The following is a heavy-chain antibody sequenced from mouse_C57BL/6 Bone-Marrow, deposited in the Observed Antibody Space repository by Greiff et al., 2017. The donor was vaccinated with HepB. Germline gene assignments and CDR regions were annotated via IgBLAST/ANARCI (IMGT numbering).Heavy chain of an antibody. V-gene: IGHV1-82*01. Sequence: VKLQESGPELVKPGASVKISCKASGYAFSSSWMNWVKQRPGKGLEWIGRIYPGDGDTNYNGKFKGKATLTADKSSSTAYMQLSSLTSEDSAVYFCANGGWLLSYWGQGTSVTVSS. CDR3: ANGGWLLSY. CDR2: IYPGDGDT. CDR1: GYAFSSSW. J-gene: IGHJ4*01. D-gene: IGHD2-3*01.